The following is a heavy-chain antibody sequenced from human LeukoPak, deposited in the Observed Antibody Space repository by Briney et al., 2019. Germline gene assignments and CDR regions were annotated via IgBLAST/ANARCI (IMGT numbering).Heavy chain of an antibody. CDR2: IRYDGSNK. Sequence: GGSLRLSCAASGFTFSSYGMHWVRQAPGKGLEWVAFIRYDGSNKYYADSVKGRFTISRDNSKNTLYLQMNSLRAEDTAVYYCARDERYDGYNVRADAFDIWGQGTMVTVSS. V-gene: IGHV3-30*02. J-gene: IGHJ3*02. D-gene: IGHD5-24*01. CDR1: GFTFSSYG. CDR3: ARDERYDGYNVRADAFDI.